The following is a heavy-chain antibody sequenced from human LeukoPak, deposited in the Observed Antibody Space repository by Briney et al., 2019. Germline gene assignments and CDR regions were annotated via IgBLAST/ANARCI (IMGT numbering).Heavy chain of an antibody. CDR2: IIPIFGTA. J-gene: IGHJ4*02. D-gene: IGHD1-7*01. Sequence: EASVKVSCKASGGTFSSYAISWVRQAPGQGLEWMGGIIPIFGTANYAQKLQGRVTMTTDTSTSTAYMELRSLRSDDTAVYYCARDPTGTTPDYWGQGTLVTVSS. CDR3: ARDPTGTTPDY. V-gene: IGHV1-69*05. CDR1: GGTFSSYA.